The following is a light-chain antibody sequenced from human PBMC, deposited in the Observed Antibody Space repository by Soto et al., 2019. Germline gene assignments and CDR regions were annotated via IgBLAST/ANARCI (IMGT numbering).Light chain of an antibody. Sequence: EIVMTQSPATLSVSPGERATLSCRASQSVRINLAWYQQKPGQAPRLLIYGASTRATGVPARFSGSGSGTEFTLSISSLQSEDFAVYYCQQSNKWPWTFGQGTKVEIK. CDR2: GAS. J-gene: IGKJ1*01. CDR3: QQSNKWPWT. CDR1: QSVRIN. V-gene: IGKV3-15*01.